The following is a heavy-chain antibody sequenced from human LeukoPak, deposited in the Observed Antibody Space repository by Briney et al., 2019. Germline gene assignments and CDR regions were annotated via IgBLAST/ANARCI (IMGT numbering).Heavy chain of an antibody. Sequence: PSETLSLTCAVYGGSFSGYYWSWIRQPPGKGLEWIGEINQSGGTNYNPSLKSRVTISLDTSNNQFSLKLSSVTAADTAVYYCARSSTSWPRSKIDYWGQGTLVTVSS. J-gene: IGHJ4*02. CDR2: INQSGGT. D-gene: IGHD2-2*01. CDR3: ARSSTSWPRSKIDY. CDR1: GGSFSGYY. V-gene: IGHV4-34*01.